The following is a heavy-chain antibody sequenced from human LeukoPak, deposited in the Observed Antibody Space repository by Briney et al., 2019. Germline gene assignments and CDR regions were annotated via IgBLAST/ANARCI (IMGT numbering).Heavy chain of an antibody. J-gene: IGHJ5*02. CDR1: GYTFTSYY. D-gene: IGHD1-1*01. CDR3: ARDPETYNGWFDP. Sequence: ASVTVSFKSSGYTFTSYYIHWIRQAPGHGLEWMGWINPKTGRTNYAQKFQGRVTMTKDTAITTVSMDLSSLTSDDTAVYFCARDPETYNGWFDPWGQGTLVTVS. CDR2: INPKTGRT. V-gene: IGHV1-2*02.